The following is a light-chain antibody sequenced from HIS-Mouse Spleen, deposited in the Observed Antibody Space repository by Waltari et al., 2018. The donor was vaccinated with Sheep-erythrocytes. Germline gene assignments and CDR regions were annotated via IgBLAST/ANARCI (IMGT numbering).Light chain of an antibody. V-gene: IGLV2-23*01. CDR3: CSYAGSSTPWV. Sequence: QSALTQPASVSGSPGQSITLPCTGTSRDVGSYNLVSRYQQHPGKAPKLMIYEGSKRPSGVSNRFSGSKSGNTASLTISGLQAEDEADYYCCSYAGSSTPWVFGGGTKLTVL. J-gene: IGLJ3*02. CDR1: SRDVGSYNL. CDR2: EGS.